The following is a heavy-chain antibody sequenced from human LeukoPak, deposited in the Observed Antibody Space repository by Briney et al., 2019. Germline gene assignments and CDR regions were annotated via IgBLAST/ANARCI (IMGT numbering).Heavy chain of an antibody. V-gene: IGHV4-39*01. CDR2: IYYSGST. J-gene: IGHJ4*02. D-gene: IGHD6-6*01. CDR3: ARQSRGSSSSRDYFDY. Sequence: PSETLSLTCTVSGGSISSSTYYWGWIRPPPGKELEWIGSIYYSGSTYYNPSLKSRVTISVDTSKNHFSLNLSSVTAADTAVYYCARQSRGSSSSRDYFDYWGQGTLVTASS. CDR1: GGSISSSTYY.